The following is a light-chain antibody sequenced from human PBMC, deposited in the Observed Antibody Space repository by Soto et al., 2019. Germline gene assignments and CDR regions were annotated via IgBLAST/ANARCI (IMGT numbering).Light chain of an antibody. J-gene: IGKJ1*01. CDR2: GAS. V-gene: IGKV3-20*01. CDR3: QQYGSSRWT. CDR1: QTVISDY. Sequence: EIVMTQSPGTLSLSPGDSATLSCRASQTVISDYLTWYQQTPGQAPRLLIYGASSRATDTPDRFSGSGSGTDFTLTISRLEPEDFAVYYCQQYGSSRWTFGQGTKVDIK.